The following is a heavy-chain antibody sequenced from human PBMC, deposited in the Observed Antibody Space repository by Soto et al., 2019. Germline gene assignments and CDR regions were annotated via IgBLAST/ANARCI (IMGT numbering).Heavy chain of an antibody. V-gene: IGHV3-53*01. CDR2: IYSGGST. J-gene: IGHJ4*02. CDR1: GFTVSSNY. Sequence: GGSLRLSCAASGFTVSSNYMSWVRQAPGKGLEWVSVIYSGGSTYYADSVKGRFTISRDNSKNTLSLQMNSLRAEDTAIYYCARDLVPTAVSGAFDYWGQGTLVTVSS. D-gene: IGHD2-2*01. CDR3: ARDLVPTAVSGAFDY.